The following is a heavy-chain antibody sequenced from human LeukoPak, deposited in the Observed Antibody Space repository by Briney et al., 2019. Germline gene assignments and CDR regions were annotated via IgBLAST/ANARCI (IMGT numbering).Heavy chain of an antibody. CDR2: MKEDGSER. V-gene: IGHV3-7*04. J-gene: IGHJ4*02. CDR1: GFTFSNHW. Sequence: GGSLRLSCAASGFTFSNHWMNWVRQAPGKGLEWVANMKEDGSERNHVGSEKGRFTISSDNAKNSLYLQMNSLRAEDTAMYYCVRGKYYDSSGYYFGDWGQGTLVTVSS. CDR3: VRGKYYDSSGYYFGD. D-gene: IGHD3-22*01.